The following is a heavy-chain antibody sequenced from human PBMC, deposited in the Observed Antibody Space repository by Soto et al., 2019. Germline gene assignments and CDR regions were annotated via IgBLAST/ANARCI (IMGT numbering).Heavy chain of an antibody. CDR2: ISSSSSYT. Sequence: GGSLRLSCAASGFTFGSYAMSWVRQAPGKGLEWVSVISSSSSYTYYADSVKGRFTISRDNAKNSLYLQMNSLRAEDTAVYYYARENDYGDYGSDYWGQGTLVTVSS. V-gene: IGHV3-21*01. J-gene: IGHJ4*02. CDR1: GFTFGSYA. CDR3: ARENDYGDYGSDY. D-gene: IGHD4-17*01.